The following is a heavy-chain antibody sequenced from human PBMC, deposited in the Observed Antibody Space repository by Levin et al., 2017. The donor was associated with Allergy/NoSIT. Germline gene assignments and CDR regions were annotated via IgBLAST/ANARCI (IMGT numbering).Heavy chain of an antibody. CDR2: IYHTGSA. CDR3: AGQIAAVGAFDY. V-gene: IGHV4-38-2*01. CDR1: DFSISSGYN. J-gene: IGHJ4*02. Sequence: KTSETLSLTCAVSDFSISSGYNWGWIRQPPGKGLEWIGNIYHTGSAYYNPSLKSRVTLSVDRSRNRFSLKLSSLTAADTAVYYCAGQIAAVGAFDYWGQGTLVPVSS. D-gene: IGHD6-25*01.